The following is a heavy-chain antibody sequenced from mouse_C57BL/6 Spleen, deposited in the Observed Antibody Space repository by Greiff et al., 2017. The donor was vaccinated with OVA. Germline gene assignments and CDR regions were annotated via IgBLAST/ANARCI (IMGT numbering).Heavy chain of an antibody. J-gene: IGHJ4*01. CDR2: IHPNSGST. CDR3: ARSMGGWLLREAMDY. Sequence: QVQLQQPGAELVKPGASVKLSCKASGYTFTSYWMHWVKQRPGQGLEWIGMIHPNSGSTNYNEKFKSKATLTVDKSSSTAYMQLSSLTSEDSAVYDCARSMGGWLLREAMDYWGQGTSVTVSS. V-gene: IGHV1-64*01. D-gene: IGHD2-3*01. CDR1: GYTFTSYW.